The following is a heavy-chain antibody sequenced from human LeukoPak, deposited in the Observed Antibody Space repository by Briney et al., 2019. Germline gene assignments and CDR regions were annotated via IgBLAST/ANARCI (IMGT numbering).Heavy chain of an antibody. J-gene: IGHJ4*02. Sequence: SETLSLTCAVYGGSFSGYYWSWIRQPPGKGLEWIGEINHSGSTNYNPSLKSRVTISVDTSKNQFSLKLSSVTAADTAVYHCARGRDSYDFWSGYYTRYFDYWGQGTLATVSS. CDR1: GGSFSGYY. V-gene: IGHV4-34*01. CDR3: ARGRDSYDFWSGYYTRYFDY. D-gene: IGHD3-3*01. CDR2: INHSGST.